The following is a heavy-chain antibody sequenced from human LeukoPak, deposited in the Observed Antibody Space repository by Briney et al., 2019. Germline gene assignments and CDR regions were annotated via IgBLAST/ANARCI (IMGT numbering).Heavy chain of an antibody. J-gene: IGHJ4*02. CDR2: VSYDGVNK. V-gene: IGHV3-30*04. Sequence: GGSLRLSCTVSGFTFSSHALHWVRQVPGKGLEWVALVSYDGVNKHYAESVKGRFTISRDNSRNILYLQMNSLRTEDTAVYYCARERVGTTWFVGDWGQGTLVTVSS. D-gene: IGHD1-26*01. CDR3: ARERVGTTWFVGD. CDR1: GFTFSSHA.